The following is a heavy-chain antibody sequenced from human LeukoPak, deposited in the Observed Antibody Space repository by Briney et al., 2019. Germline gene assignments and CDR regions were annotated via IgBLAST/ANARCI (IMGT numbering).Heavy chain of an antibody. Sequence: PGGSLRLSCAASGFTFSSYGMHWVRQAPGKGLEWVAVISYDGSNKYYADSVKGRFTISRDNSKNTLYLQMNSLRAEDTAVYYCARGTGSGRFDYWGQGTLVTVSS. CDR2: ISYDGSNK. D-gene: IGHD1-26*01. CDR1: GFTFSSYG. CDR3: ARGTGSGRFDY. J-gene: IGHJ4*02. V-gene: IGHV3-30*03.